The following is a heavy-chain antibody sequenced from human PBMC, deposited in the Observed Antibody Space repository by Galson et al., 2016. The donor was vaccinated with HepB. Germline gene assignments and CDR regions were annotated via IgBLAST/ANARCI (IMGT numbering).Heavy chain of an antibody. CDR1: GNTLTELS. V-gene: IGHV1-24*01. D-gene: IGHD5-12*01. J-gene: IGHJ5*02. CDR2: FDPEEVET. CDR3: ARVSRVVATFDP. Sequence: SVKVSCKVSGNTLTELSMHWVRQAPGGGLEWMGGFDPEEVETIYAQKFQGRVTMTEDTSTRTAYLELRSLRSDDTAVYYCARVSRVVATFDPWGQGTQVTVSS.